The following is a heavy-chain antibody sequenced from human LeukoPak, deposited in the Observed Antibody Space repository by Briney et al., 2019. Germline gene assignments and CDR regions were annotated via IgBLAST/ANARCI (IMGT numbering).Heavy chain of an antibody. CDR1: GFTFSNYG. Sequence: PGGTLRLSCAASGFTFSNYGMNWVRQAPGKGLEWVSSISSSSSYIYYADSVKGRFTISRDNAKNSLYLQMNSLRAEDTAVYYCARAPLSSESYWGQGTLVTVSS. CDR2: ISSSSSYI. V-gene: IGHV3-21*01. D-gene: IGHD2-2*01. J-gene: IGHJ4*02. CDR3: ARAPLSSESY.